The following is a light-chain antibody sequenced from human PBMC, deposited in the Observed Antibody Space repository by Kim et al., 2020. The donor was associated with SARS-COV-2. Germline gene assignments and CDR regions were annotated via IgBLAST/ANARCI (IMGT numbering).Light chain of an antibody. CDR3: SSYTGSNPLWV. CDR2: EIT. CDR1: SSAIGASND. V-gene: IGLV2-8*01. Sequence: PAPTSSTGTSSAIGASNDVTWYPPHPGQAPKLIISEITKRPSGVPDRFSGSKSGNTASLTVTGLQAEDEADYYCSSYTGSNPLWVFGGGTKLTVL. J-gene: IGLJ3*02.